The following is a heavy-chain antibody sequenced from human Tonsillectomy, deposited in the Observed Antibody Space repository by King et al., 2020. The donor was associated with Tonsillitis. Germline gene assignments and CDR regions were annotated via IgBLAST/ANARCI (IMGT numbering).Heavy chain of an antibody. CDR3: ATRGGYYDREF. V-gene: IGHV5-51*03. D-gene: IGHD3-22*01. J-gene: IGHJ4*02. Sequence: VQLVESGAEVKKPGESLKISCKGSGDNFTNYWIGWVRQMPGKGLEWMDIIYPSDSETRYSPSFQGQVTISPDKSISPAYLQWRSLKASDTAMYYCATRGGYYDREFWGPGTLVTVSS. CDR2: IYPSDSET. CDR1: GDNFTNYW.